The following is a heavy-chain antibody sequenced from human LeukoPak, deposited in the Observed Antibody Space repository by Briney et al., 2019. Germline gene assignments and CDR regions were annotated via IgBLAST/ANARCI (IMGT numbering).Heavy chain of an antibody. CDR3: SRGSGWLSVY. J-gene: IGHJ4*02. V-gene: IGHV3-49*03. CDR2: ISGGTT. D-gene: IGHD6-19*01. CDR1: GFTFGDYL. Sequence: GGCLRLSCTAYGFTFGDYLMTWFRQAPGKGLEWIGFISGGTTEYAASVKGRFTISRDDSTSIAYLQMNSLTTEDTAVYYCSRGSGWLSVYWGQGTLVTVSS.